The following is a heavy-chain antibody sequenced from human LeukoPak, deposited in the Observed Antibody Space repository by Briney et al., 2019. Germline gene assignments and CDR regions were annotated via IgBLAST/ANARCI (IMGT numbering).Heavy chain of an antibody. J-gene: IGHJ4*02. V-gene: IGHV1-18*01. Sequence: GASVKVSCKASGYTFTSYGISWVRQAPGQGLEWMGWISAYNGNTNYAQKLQGRVTMTTDTSTSTAYMELRSLRSDDTAVYYCARDLVPGYSSGWPVDYWGQGTLVTVSS. CDR1: GYTFTSYG. D-gene: IGHD6-19*01. CDR2: ISAYNGNT. CDR3: ARDLVPGYSSGWPVDY.